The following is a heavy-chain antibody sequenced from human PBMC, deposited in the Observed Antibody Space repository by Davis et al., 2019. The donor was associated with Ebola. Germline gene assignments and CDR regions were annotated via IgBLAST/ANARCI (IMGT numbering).Heavy chain of an antibody. CDR2: ISHHNGDT. CDR1: GGSFSDYF. D-gene: IGHD2/OR15-2a*01. CDR3: ARTTKTNIEASGLGYNSFDS. Sequence: SETLSLTCGVYGGSFSDYFWSWIRQPPEKGLEWIGEISHHNGDTNYHPSLRSRVAISVDSSKNQFSLKINSVTAADTATYYCARTTKTNIEASGLGYNSFDSWGQGVLVSVSS. V-gene: IGHV4-34*01. J-gene: IGHJ5*01.